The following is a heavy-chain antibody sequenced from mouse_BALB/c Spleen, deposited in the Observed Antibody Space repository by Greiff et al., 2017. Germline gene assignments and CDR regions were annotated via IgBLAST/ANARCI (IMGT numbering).Heavy chain of an antibody. CDR3: ARRPYGNYAWFAY. J-gene: IGHJ3*01. D-gene: IGHD2-1*01. V-gene: IGHV1-7*01. CDR1: GYTFTSYW. CDR2: INPSTGYT. Sequence: QVQLQQSGAELAKPGASVKMSCKASGYTFTSYWMHWVKQRPGQGLEWIGYINPSTGYTEYNQKFKDKATLTADKSSSTAYMQLSSLTSEDSAVYYCARRPYGNYAWFAYWGQGTLVTVSA.